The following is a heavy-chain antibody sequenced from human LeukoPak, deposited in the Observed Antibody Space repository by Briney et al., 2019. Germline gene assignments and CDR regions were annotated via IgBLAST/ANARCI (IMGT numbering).Heavy chain of an antibody. CDR1: GFIFSSYG. Sequence: GWSLILSCASSGFIFSSYGMHWVRQAPGKGLELVAVISYDGSNKYYADSVKSRFTISRDNSKNTLMLQMNSMRAETAALYSCAKDLDYWGQGTLVTVSS. CDR2: ISYDGSNK. V-gene: IGHV3-30*18. J-gene: IGHJ4*02. CDR3: AKDLDY.